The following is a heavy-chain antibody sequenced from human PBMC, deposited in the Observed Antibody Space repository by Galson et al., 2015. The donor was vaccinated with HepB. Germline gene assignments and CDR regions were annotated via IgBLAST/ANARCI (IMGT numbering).Heavy chain of an antibody. CDR1: GFTFSTFA. CDR2: LHNDGVTT. Sequence: SLRLSCAASGFTFSTFAMGWVRQAPGKGLEWVSTLHNDGVTTHIADSVRGRFTISRGNSKNTLFLQMNSLKTEDTAVYYCTTWGGDYVGYWGQGTLVTVSS. CDR3: TTWGGDYVGY. D-gene: IGHD1-14*01. V-gene: IGHV3-23*05. J-gene: IGHJ4*02.